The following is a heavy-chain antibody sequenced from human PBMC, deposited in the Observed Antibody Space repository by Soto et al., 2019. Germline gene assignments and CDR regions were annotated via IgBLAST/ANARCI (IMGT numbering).Heavy chain of an antibody. D-gene: IGHD3-10*01. CDR2: LYSGGST. CDR1: GLIVSTHY. Sequence: EVQLVEPGGGLIQPGGSLRLSCAASGLIVSTHYMNWVRQAPGKGLEWVSVLYSGGSTHYAGSVKGRFIISRDNSKNTLYLQMNSLRAEDTAVYYCARDRPGDEGDAFDIWGHGTLVTVSS. J-gene: IGHJ3*02. CDR3: ARDRPGDEGDAFDI. V-gene: IGHV3-53*01.